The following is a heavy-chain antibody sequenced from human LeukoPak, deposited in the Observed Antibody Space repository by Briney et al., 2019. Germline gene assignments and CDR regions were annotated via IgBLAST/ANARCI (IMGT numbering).Heavy chain of an antibody. Sequence: PGGSLRLSCAASGFTFSSYAMHWVRQAPGKGLEWVSGISWNSGSIGYADSVKGRFTISRDNAKNSLYLQMNSLRAEDTALYYCAKDERSSGFGIFDYWGQGTLVTVSS. CDR3: AKDERSSGFGIFDY. D-gene: IGHD6-19*01. CDR2: ISWNSGSI. CDR1: GFTFSSYA. V-gene: IGHV3-9*01. J-gene: IGHJ4*02.